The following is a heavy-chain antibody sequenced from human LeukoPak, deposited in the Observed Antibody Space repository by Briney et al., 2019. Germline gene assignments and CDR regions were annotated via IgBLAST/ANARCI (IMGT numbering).Heavy chain of an antibody. CDR3: ASDSMVRGRGSFDY. D-gene: IGHD3-10*01. J-gene: IGHJ4*02. V-gene: IGHV4-34*01. CDR2: INHSGST. CDR1: GGSFSGYY. Sequence: SETLSLTCAVYGGSFSGYYWSWIRQPPGKGLEWIGEINHSGSTYYNPSLKSRVTISVDRSKNQFSLKLSSVTAADTAVYYCASDSMVRGRGSFDYWGQGTLVTVSS.